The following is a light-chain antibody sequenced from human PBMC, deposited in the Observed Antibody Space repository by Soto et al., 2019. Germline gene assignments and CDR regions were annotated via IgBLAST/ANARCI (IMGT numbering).Light chain of an antibody. CDR1: QSVSSN. CDR2: GAS. V-gene: IGKV3-20*01. Sequence: EIVLTQSPATLSLSPGERATLSCRASQSVSSNLAWYQQKPGQAPRLLIYGASTRATGIPARFTGSGSGTDFTLTISRLEPEDFAVYYCQQYGSSPRTFGQGTKA. J-gene: IGKJ1*01. CDR3: QQYGSSPRT.